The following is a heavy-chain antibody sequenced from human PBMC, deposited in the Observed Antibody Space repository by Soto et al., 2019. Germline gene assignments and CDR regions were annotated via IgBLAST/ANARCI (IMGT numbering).Heavy chain of an antibody. D-gene: IGHD4-17*01. CDR2: ISAYNGNT. CDR3: ARDPETTVTSYYYYYYMDV. V-gene: IGHV1-18*01. CDR1: GYTITSYG. J-gene: IGHJ6*03. Sequence: ASVKASCKDSGYTITSYGISWVRQAPGQGLEWMGWISAYNGNTNYAQKLQGRVTMTTDTSTSTAYMELRSLRSDDTAVYYCARDPETTVTSYYYYYYMDVWGKRTTVTVSS.